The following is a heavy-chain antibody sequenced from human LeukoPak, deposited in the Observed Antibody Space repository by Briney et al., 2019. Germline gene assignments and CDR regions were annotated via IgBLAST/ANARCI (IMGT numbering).Heavy chain of an antibody. V-gene: IGHV4-59*01. D-gene: IGHD3-22*01. CDR1: GGSFSGYY. CDR3: ARDGKYYDSHALDY. J-gene: IGHJ4*02. Sequence: SETLSLTCAVYGGSFSGYYWSWIRQPPGKGLEWIGYIYYSGSTNYNPSLKSRVTISVDTSKNQFSLKLSSVTAADTAVYYCARDGKYYDSHALDYWGQGTLVTVSS. CDR2: IYYSGST.